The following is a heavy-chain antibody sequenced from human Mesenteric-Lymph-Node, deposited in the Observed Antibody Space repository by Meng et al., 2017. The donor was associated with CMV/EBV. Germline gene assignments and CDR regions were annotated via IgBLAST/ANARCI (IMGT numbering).Heavy chain of an antibody. J-gene: IGHJ6*02. Sequence: GESLKISCEVSGFTFRAFGMHWVRQAPGKGLEWVAFIRYDGDNKYYADCGKGRFTISRDNSKNTLHLQMNSLSTEDTAVYYCAKDQSGGNSRWAMDVWGQGTTVTVSS. V-gene: IGHV3-30*02. D-gene: IGHD4-23*01. CDR3: AKDQSGGNSRWAMDV. CDR1: GFTFRAFG. CDR2: IRYDGDNK.